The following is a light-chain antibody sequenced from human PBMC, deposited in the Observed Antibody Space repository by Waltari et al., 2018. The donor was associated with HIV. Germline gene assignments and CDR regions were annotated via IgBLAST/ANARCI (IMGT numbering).Light chain of an antibody. Sequence: QLVLTPSPSASASLGASVTLTCTLTSGQSRYAVAWHQQQPEKGPRLLMKVNSDGSYVKGAGIPDRFSGSSSGTERYLLSSRLQTEDEADYYCQTGGPGTVVFGGGTKLTVL. CDR1: SGQSRYA. V-gene: IGLV4-69*01. CDR2: VNSDGSY. CDR3: QTGGPGTVV. J-gene: IGLJ2*01.